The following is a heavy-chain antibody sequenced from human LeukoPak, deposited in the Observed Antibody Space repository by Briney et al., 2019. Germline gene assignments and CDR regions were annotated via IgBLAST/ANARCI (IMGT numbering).Heavy chain of an antibody. CDR3: ARVSTDYYYYYYMDV. J-gene: IGHJ6*03. D-gene: IGHD2-2*01. CDR2: ISRSGSTI. CDR1: GFTFSSYE. V-gene: IGHV3-48*03. Sequence: GGSLRLSCAASGFTFSSYEMNWVRQAPGKGLEWVSYISRSGSTIYYADSVKGRFTISRDNAKNSLYLQMNSLRAEDTAVYYCARVSTDYYYYYYMDVWGKGTTVTVSS.